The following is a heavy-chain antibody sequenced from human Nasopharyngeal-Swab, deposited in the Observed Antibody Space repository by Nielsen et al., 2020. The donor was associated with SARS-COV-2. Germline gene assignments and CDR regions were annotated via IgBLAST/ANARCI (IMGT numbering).Heavy chain of an antibody. CDR2: IYDSGST. CDR3: ARAGPDRGSYPIFDY. J-gene: IGHJ4*02. D-gene: IGHD1-26*01. CDR1: GDSIGSSASF. V-gene: IGHV4-39*07. Sequence: SETLSLTCTVSGDSIGSSASFWGWIRQPPGKGLEWIGSIYDSGSTFYNSFLKSRVTISFDTSKNQFSLNLYSVTAADTAVYFCARAGPDRGSYPIFDYWGQGSLVTVSS.